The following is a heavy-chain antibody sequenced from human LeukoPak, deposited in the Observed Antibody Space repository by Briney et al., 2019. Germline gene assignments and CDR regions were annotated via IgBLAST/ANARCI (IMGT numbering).Heavy chain of an antibody. CDR1: GFTFSSYN. D-gene: IGHD3-10*01. V-gene: IGHV3-21*01. Sequence: GGSLRLSCAASGFTFSSYNMNWVSQAPGKGLDWVSSISSSSSYIYYADSVRGRFTISRDDAKDSLYLQMNSLRVEDTAVYYCARPYGSGSYYPAYWGQGTLVTVSS. J-gene: IGHJ4*02. CDR2: ISSSSSYI. CDR3: ARPYGSGSYYPAY.